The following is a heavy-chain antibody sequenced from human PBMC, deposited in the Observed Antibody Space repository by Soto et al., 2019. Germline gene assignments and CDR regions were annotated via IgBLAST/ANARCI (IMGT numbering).Heavy chain of an antibody. CDR2: INPNSGGT. CDR1: GYTFTGYY. D-gene: IGHD4-4*01. CDR3: AIRQGAVTKGGDYYGMDV. Sequence: ASVKVSCKASGYTFTGYYMHWVRQAPGQGLEWMGWINPNSGGTNYAQKFQGWVTMTRDTSISTAYMELSRLRSDDTAVYYCAIRQGAVTKGGDYYGMDVWGQGTTVTVSS. J-gene: IGHJ6*02. V-gene: IGHV1-2*04.